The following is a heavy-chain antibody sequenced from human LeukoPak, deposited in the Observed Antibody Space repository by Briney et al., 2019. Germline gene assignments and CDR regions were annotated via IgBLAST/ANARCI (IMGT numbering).Heavy chain of an antibody. Sequence: SETLSLTCAVYGGSFSGYYWSWIRQPPGKGLEWIGEINHSGSTNYNPSLESRVTISVDASKNQFSLKLSSVTAADTAVYYCARGVRYCSGGSCHLDVWGKGTTVTVSS. J-gene: IGHJ6*04. V-gene: IGHV4-34*01. CDR1: GGSFSGYY. D-gene: IGHD2-15*01. CDR3: ARGVRYCSGGSCHLDV. CDR2: INHSGST.